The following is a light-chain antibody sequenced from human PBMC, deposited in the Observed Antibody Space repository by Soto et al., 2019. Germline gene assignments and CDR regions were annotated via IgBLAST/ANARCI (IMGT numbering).Light chain of an antibody. V-gene: IGKV3-11*01. Sequence: EIVMTQSPATRSASPVERATLSCRASQSVSSNLAWYQQKPGQAPRLLIYDASTRATVIPARFSGSGSGTDFTLTISSLEPEDFAVYYCQQRSSAITFGQGTRLEIK. CDR1: QSVSSN. J-gene: IGKJ5*01. CDR3: QQRSSAIT. CDR2: DAS.